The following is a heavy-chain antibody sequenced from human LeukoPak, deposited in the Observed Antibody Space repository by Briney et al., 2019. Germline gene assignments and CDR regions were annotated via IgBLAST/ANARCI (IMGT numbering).Heavy chain of an antibody. CDR3: ARYPYCSGGSCYLSHHYYYMDV. Sequence: GGSLRLSCAASGFTFSTYGMSWVRQAPGKGLEWVSAISGSGGSTYYADSVKGRFTISRDNSKNTLYLQMNSLRAEDTAVYSCARYPYCSGGSCYLSHHYYYMDVWGKGTTVTISS. V-gene: IGHV3-23*01. D-gene: IGHD2-15*01. CDR1: GFTFSTYG. CDR2: ISGSGGST. J-gene: IGHJ6*03.